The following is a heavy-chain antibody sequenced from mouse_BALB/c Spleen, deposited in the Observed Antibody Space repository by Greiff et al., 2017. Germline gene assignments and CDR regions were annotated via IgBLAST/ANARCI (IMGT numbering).Heavy chain of an antibody. CDR2: IRLKSNNYAT. CDR3: SLFTTAFYAMDY. Sequence: EVKLMESGGGLVQPGGSMKLSCVASGFTFSNYWMNWVRQSPEKGLEWVAEIRLKSNNYATHYAESVKGRFTISRDDSKSSVYLQMNNLRAEDTGIYYCSLFTTAFYAMDYWGQGTSVTVSS. J-gene: IGHJ4*01. CDR1: GFTFSNYW. D-gene: IGHD1-2*01. V-gene: IGHV6-6*02.